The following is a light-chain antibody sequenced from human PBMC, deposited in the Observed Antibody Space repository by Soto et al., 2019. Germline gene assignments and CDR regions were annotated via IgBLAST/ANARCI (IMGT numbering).Light chain of an antibody. Sequence: EVVMTQSPATLSVSPGEIATLSCRASQSVRSNLVCYQQKPGQAPRLLIYDASTRATGIPDRFTGSGSGTDYNLTITGMKSEDFALYLCQPCNRWPYTFGHGTKLQIK. CDR2: DAS. V-gene: IGKV3-15*01. CDR1: QSVRSN. CDR3: QPCNRWPYT. J-gene: IGKJ2*01.